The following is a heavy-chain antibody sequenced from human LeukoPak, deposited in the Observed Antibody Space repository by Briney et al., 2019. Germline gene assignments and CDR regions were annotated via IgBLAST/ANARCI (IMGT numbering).Heavy chain of an antibody. CDR1: GFTFSSYA. D-gene: IGHD5-18*01. CDR2: ISGGGTTI. Sequence: GGSLRLSCAASGFTFSSYAMSWVRQAPGKGLEWLSYISGGGTTIYYTDSVTVKGRFTISRDNAENSVYLQMNSLRAEDTAVYYCARGRNYGYLFDYWGQGTLVTVSS. J-gene: IGHJ4*02. CDR3: ARGRNYGYLFDY. V-gene: IGHV3-48*03.